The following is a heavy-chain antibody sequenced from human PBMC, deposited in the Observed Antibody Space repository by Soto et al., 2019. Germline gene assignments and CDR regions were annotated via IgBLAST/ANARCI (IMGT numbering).Heavy chain of an antibody. V-gene: IGHV3-30-3*01. Sequence: QPGGSLRLSCAASGFTFSSYAMHWVRQAPGKGLEWVAFISYDGSNKYYAYSVKVRFTISRDNSKNTLYLQMNSLRAEDTAVYYCARTRDRDKAMGIDXWGQGTLVPVSX. J-gene: IGHJ4*02. CDR2: ISYDGSNK. CDR3: ARTRDRDKAMGIDX. D-gene: IGHD5-18*01. CDR1: GFTFSSYA.